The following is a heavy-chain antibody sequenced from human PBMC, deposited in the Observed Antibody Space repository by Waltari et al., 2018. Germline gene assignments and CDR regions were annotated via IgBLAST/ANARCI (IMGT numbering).Heavy chain of an antibody. D-gene: IGHD2-2*01. Sequence: QLQLQESGPGLVQPSETLSLTCTVSGGSISSSTYYCVLILQPPGKGLEWIGSIYYSGSTYYNPSLKSRVTISVDTSKNQFSLKLSSVTAAETAVYYCARGYCSSTSCYPFDYWGQGTLVTVSS. J-gene: IGHJ4*02. V-gene: IGHV4-39*07. CDR1: GGSISSSTYY. CDR2: IYYSGST. CDR3: ARGYCSSTSCYPFDY.